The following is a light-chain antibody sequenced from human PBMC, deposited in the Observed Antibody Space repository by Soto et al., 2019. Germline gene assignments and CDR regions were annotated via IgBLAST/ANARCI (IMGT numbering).Light chain of an antibody. CDR2: KAS. CDR3: QQYNSYSPT. V-gene: IGKV1-5*03. Sequence: DIQMTQSPPTLSASAGDRVTITCRASESISSWLAWYQQKPGKAPKLLIHKASSLQSGVPSRFSGSGSGTDFTLTISSLHPDDFATYYCQQYNSYSPTFGQGTKVDIK. J-gene: IGKJ1*01. CDR1: ESISSW.